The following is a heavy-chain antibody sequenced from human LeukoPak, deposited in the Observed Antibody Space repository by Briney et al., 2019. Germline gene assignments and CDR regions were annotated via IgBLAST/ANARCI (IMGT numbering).Heavy chain of an antibody. CDR2: IYSGGST. Sequence: GGSLRLSCAASGFTVSSNYMSWVRQAPGKGLEWVSVIYSGGSTYYADSVKGRFTLSRDNSKNTLYLQMNSLRAEDTAVYYCASARQYYYDSSGYDYWGQGTLVTVSS. CDR1: GFTVSSNY. V-gene: IGHV3-66*02. J-gene: IGHJ4*02. D-gene: IGHD3-22*01. CDR3: ASARQYYYDSSGYDY.